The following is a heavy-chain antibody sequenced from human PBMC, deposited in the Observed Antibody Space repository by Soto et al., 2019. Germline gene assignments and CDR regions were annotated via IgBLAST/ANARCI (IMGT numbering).Heavy chain of an antibody. Sequence: EVQLLESGGSLVQPGGSLRLSCAASGFTFTSYAMSWVRQAPGKGLEWVSAISGSGGSTYYADSVKGRFTISRDNSKNTLYLQMNSLRAEDTAVYYCAKQGEIVLMVYGQDYWGQGTLVTVSS. CDR1: GFTFTSYA. J-gene: IGHJ4*02. CDR3: AKQGEIVLMVYGQDY. CDR2: ISGSGGST. D-gene: IGHD2-8*01. V-gene: IGHV3-23*01.